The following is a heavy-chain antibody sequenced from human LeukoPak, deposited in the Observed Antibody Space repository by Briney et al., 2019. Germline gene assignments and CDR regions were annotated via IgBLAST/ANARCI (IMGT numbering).Heavy chain of an antibody. J-gene: IGHJ4*02. CDR3: ARSHDYGDYGIDY. Sequence: GASVKVSCKASGYTFTSYDINWVRQATGQGLEWMGGIIPIFGTANYAQKFQGRVTITADESTSTAYMELSSLRSEDTAVYYCARSHDYGDYGIDYWGQGTLVTVSS. CDR1: GYTFTSYD. CDR2: IIPIFGTA. D-gene: IGHD4-17*01. V-gene: IGHV1-69*13.